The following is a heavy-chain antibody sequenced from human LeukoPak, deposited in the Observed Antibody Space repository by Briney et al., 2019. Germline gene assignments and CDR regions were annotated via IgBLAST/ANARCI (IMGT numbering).Heavy chain of an antibody. J-gene: IGHJ4*02. CDR3: TAEGSLDIVVVPAAITVGNFDY. D-gene: IGHD2-2*03. CDR2: IKSKTAGGTT. V-gene: IGHV3-15*01. CDR1: GFTFGDYA. Sequence: GGSLRLSCTASGFTFGDYAMSWFRQAPGKGLEWVGRIKSKTAGGTTDYAAPVKGRFTISRDDSKNALYLQMNSLKTEDTAVYYCTAEGSLDIVVVPAAITVGNFDYWGQGTLVTVSS.